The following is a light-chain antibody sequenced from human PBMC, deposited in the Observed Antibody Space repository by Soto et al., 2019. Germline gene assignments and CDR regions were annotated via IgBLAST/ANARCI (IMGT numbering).Light chain of an antibody. V-gene: IGKV3-20*01. CDR3: QHFGGTTFT. J-gene: IGKJ5*01. CDR1: QSVSSSY. CDR2: GAS. Sequence: PGEGATLSCRASQSVSSSYIAWYQQRPGPTPSLLMYGASTRATGIPDRFSGSGSGTHFTLTISRLEPGDVAVYYCQHFGGTTFTLGQGTRLEI.